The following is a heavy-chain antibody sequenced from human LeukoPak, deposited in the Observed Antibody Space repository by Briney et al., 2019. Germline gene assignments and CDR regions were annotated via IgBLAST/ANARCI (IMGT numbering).Heavy chain of an antibody. CDR3: ATEYYDFWSGYYAFDI. CDR1: GYTLTELS. J-gene: IGHJ3*02. CDR2: FDPEDGET. Sequence: ASVKVSCKVSGYTLTELSMHWVRQAPGKWLEWMGGFDPEDGETIYAQKFQGRVTMTEDTSTDTAYMELSSLRSEDTAVYYCATEYYDFWSGYYAFDIWGQGTMVTVSS. D-gene: IGHD3-3*01. V-gene: IGHV1-24*01.